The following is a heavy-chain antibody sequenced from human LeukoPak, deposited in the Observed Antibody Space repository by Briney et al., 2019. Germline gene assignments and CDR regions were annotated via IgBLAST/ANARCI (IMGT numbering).Heavy chain of an antibody. CDR3: ARDQGRSIYVWGSFPYYYYMDV. V-gene: IGHV3-23*01. Sequence: GGSLRLSCAASGFSLSSYAKSWVRQAPGKGLEWVSVISGSGSSTYCADSVKGRFTISRDNSKNTLYLQMNSLRSDDTAVYYCARDQGRSIYVWGSFPYYYYMDVWGKGTTVTVSS. CDR1: GFSLSSYA. CDR2: ISGSGSST. D-gene: IGHD3-16*01. J-gene: IGHJ6*03.